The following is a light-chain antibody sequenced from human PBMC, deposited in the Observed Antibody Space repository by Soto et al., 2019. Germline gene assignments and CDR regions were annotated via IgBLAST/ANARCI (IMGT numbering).Light chain of an antibody. J-gene: IGLJ1*01. Sequence: QSALTQPASVSGSPGQSITISCTGTSSDVGGSNYVSWYQQHPGKAPKLIIFDVSHRPSGFSNRFSGSKSGNTASLTISGLQAEGEADYYCSSYTSGSPDVLGTGTKVTVL. CDR1: SSDVGGSNY. V-gene: IGLV2-14*03. CDR3: SSYTSGSPDV. CDR2: DVS.